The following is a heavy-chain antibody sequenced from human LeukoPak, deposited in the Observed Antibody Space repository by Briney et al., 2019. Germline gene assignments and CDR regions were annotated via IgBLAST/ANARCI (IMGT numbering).Heavy chain of an antibody. Sequence: GGSLRLSCAASGFTFSNAWMSWVRQAPGKGLEWVGRIKSKTDGGTTDYAAPVKGRFTISRDDSKNTLYLQMNSLKTEDTAVYYCTTDREVLWFGELVYFDYWGQGTLVTVSS. V-gene: IGHV3-15*01. J-gene: IGHJ4*02. CDR1: GFTFSNAW. CDR3: TTDREVLWFGELVYFDY. CDR2: IKSKTDGGTT. D-gene: IGHD3-10*01.